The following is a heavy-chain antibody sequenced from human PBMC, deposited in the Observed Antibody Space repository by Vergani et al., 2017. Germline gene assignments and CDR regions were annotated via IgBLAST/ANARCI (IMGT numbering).Heavy chain of an antibody. D-gene: IGHD3-22*01. J-gene: IGHJ4*02. CDR2: ISSSGSGGST. V-gene: IGHV3-23*04. CDR1: GFTFSSYE. Sequence: EVQLVESGGGLVKPGGSLRLSCAASGFTFSSYEMNWVRQAPGKGLEWVSYISSSGSGGSTYYADSVKGRFTISRDNSKNTLYLQMNSLRAEDTAVYYCATFGMIVVAYRGYFDYWGQGTLVTVSS. CDR3: ATFGMIVVAYRGYFDY.